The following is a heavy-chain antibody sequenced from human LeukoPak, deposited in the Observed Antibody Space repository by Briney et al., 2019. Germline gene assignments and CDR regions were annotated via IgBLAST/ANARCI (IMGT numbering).Heavy chain of an antibody. CDR1: GFTFTNSG. V-gene: IGHV3-30*03. CDR2: ISCDGSNK. Sequence: GRSLRLSCAASGFTFTNSGMHWVRQAPGKGVEWGALISCDGSNKYYADSVKGRFTISRDNSKNTLYLQMNSLRAEDTAVYYCARRGSDWYTLGDYWGQGTLVTVSS. CDR3: ARRGSDWYTLGDY. J-gene: IGHJ4*02. D-gene: IGHD6-19*01.